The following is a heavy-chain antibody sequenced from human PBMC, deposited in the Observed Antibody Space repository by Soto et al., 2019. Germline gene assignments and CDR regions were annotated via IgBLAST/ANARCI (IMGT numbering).Heavy chain of an antibody. D-gene: IGHD3-16*01. CDR2: IYYSGST. V-gene: IGHV4-59*01. CDR3: ARRDGGLQDDAFDI. Sequence: SETLSLTWTPSGGPISSYYRSLLRQPPGKGLEWIGYIYYSGSTNYNPSLKSRVTISVDTSKNQFSLKLSSVTAADTAVYYCARRDGGLQDDAFDIWGQGTMVTVSS. J-gene: IGHJ3*02. CDR1: GGPISSYY.